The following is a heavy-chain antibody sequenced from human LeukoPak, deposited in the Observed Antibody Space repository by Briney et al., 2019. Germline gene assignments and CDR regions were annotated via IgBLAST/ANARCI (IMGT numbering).Heavy chain of an antibody. J-gene: IGHJ4*02. CDR3: ARGMATMLND. D-gene: IGHD5-24*01. V-gene: IGHV3-53*01. CDR2: IYSGGST. Sequence: PGGSLRPSCAASGFTASSNSTSWVRQAPGKGLEWVSVIYSGGSTYYADSVKGQFTISRDYSKNTLYLQMNSLRAEDTAVYYCARGMATMLNDSGQATLVTVSS. CDR1: GFTASSNS.